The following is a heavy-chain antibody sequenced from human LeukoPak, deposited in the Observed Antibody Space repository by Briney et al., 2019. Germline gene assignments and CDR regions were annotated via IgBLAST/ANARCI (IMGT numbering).Heavy chain of an antibody. J-gene: IGHJ4*02. CDR2: ISSSSSTI. Sequence: GGSLRLSCAASGFTFSSYSMNWVRQAPGKGLEWVSYISSSSSTIYYADSVKGRFTISRNNAKNSLYLQMNSLRAEDTAVYYCARGPTFFDYWGRGTLVTVSS. V-gene: IGHV3-48*04. CDR3: ARGPTFFDY. CDR1: GFTFSSYS.